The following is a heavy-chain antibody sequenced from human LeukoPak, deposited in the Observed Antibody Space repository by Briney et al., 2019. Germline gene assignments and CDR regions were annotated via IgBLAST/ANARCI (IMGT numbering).Heavy chain of an antibody. V-gene: IGHV3-23*01. Sequence: GGSLRLSCAASGFTFSSYAMSWVRQAPGKGLEWVSSISGSGGGTYYVDSVKGRFTISRDNSKNTLYLQMNSLRAEDTAVYYCARGDGYNYGYYFDYWGQGTLVTVSS. D-gene: IGHD5-24*01. CDR3: ARGDGYNYGYYFDY. CDR1: GFTFSSYA. CDR2: ISGSGGGT. J-gene: IGHJ4*02.